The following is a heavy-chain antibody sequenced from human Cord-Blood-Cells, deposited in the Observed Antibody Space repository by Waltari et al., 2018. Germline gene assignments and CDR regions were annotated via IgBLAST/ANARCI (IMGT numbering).Heavy chain of an antibody. CDR2: IIPIFGTA. V-gene: IGHV1-69*01. Sequence: QVQLVQSGAEVKKPGSSVKVSCKASGGTFSSYAISWVRQAPGQGLEWMGWIIPIFGTANYAQKFQGRVTITAGESTSTAYMELSSLRSEDTAVYYCARDAGGTTVVRGYYYMDVWGKGTTVTVSS. J-gene: IGHJ6*03. D-gene: IGHD4-17*01. CDR3: ARDAGGTTVVRGYYYMDV. CDR1: GGTFSSYA.